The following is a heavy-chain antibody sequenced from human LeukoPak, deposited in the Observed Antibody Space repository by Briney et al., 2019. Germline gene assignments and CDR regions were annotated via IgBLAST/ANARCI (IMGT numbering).Heavy chain of an antibody. D-gene: IGHD1-26*01. Sequence: WASVKVSCKASGGTFSSYAISWVRQAPGQGLEWMGGIIPIFGTANYAQKFQGRVTITADESTSTAYTELSSLKSEDTAVYYCARDRIEGDYAFDIWGQGTMVTVSS. CDR1: GGTFSSYA. CDR3: ARDRIEGDYAFDI. J-gene: IGHJ3*02. CDR2: IIPIFGTA. V-gene: IGHV1-69*13.